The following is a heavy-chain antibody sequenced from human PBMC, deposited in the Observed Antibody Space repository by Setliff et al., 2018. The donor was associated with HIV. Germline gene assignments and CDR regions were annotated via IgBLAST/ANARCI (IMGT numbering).Heavy chain of an antibody. CDR2: MSTGGDIK. Sequence: LRLSCAATGFTFSSYVLHWVRQAPGKGLEWVAVMSTGGDIKIYADSVKGRFTISRDSSKNTLFLQMNSLRPEDTATYYCVRDPIEGYPDYFDYWGQGTLVTVSS. CDR3: VRDPIEGYPDYFDY. J-gene: IGHJ4*02. D-gene: IGHD1-26*01. V-gene: IGHV3-30-3*01. CDR1: GFTFSSYV.